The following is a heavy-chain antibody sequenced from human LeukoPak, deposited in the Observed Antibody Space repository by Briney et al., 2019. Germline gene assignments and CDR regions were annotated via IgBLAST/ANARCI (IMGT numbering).Heavy chain of an antibody. J-gene: IGHJ6*03. CDR1: GYTFTGYY. V-gene: IGHV1-2*02. CDR3: ARGSDSTAYNYYYYMDV. Sequence: ASVKVSCKASGYTFTGYYMHWVRQAPGQGLEWMGWMNPNSGGTNYAQKFQGRVTMTRDTSISTAYVELSRLRSDDTAVYYCARGSDSTAYNYYYYMDVWGKGTTVTVSS. CDR2: MNPNSGGT. D-gene: IGHD2-21*02.